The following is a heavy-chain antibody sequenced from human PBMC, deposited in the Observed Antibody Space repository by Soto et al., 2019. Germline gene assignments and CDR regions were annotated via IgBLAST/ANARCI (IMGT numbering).Heavy chain of an antibody. CDR3: ATRFYTSGVLFDY. CDR1: GGSISSSVYY. V-gene: IGHV4-39*01. D-gene: IGHD2-2*02. Sequence: SETLSLTCTVSGGSISSSVYYWGWIRQPPGEGLEWIGSIYYRGSTYYNPSLKSRVTISVDTSRNQFSLNLSSVTAADTAVYYCATRFYTSGVLFDYWGQRTPVTVSS. CDR2: IYYRGST. J-gene: IGHJ4*02.